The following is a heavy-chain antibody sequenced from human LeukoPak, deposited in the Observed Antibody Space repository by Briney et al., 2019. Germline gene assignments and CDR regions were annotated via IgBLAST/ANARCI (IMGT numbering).Heavy chain of an antibody. D-gene: IGHD2-2*01. CDR2: ISSSSSYI. CDR3: AKAQDIVVVPAAMDY. V-gene: IGHV3-21*01. J-gene: IGHJ4*02. Sequence: GGSLRLSCAASGCTFSSYSMNWVRQAPGKGLEWVSSISSSSSYIYYADSVKGRFTISRDNAKNSLYLQMNSLRAEDTAVYYCAKAQDIVVVPAAMDYWGQGTLVTVSS. CDR1: GCTFSSYS.